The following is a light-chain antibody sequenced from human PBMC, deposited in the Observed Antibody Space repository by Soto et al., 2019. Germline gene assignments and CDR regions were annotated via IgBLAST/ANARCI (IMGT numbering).Light chain of an antibody. CDR3: QHYDNLPRYT. CDR2: EAS. J-gene: IGKJ5*01. V-gene: IGKV1-33*01. Sequence: IQMTQSPSSLSTSVGERGTITCQASQDISNSLNWYQQKPGKAPNLLIYEASKLQTGVPSRFSGGGSGTHFTFTISNLQPEDIATYYCQHYDNLPRYTFGLGTRLEI. CDR1: QDISNS.